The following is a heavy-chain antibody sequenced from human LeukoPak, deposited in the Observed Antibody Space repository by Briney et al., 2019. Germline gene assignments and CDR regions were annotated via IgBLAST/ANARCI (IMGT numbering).Heavy chain of an antibody. D-gene: IGHD1-26*01. CDR1: GRSISSSSYY. Sequence: PSETLSLTCTVSGRSISSSSYYWGWIRQPPGKGLEWIGSIYYSGSTYYNPSLKSRVTISVDTSKKQYSLKLRSVTAADTAVYYCGHSGSYYLFDYWGQGTLVTVSS. CDR3: GHSGSYYLFDY. V-gene: IGHV4-39*01. CDR2: IYYSGST. J-gene: IGHJ4*02.